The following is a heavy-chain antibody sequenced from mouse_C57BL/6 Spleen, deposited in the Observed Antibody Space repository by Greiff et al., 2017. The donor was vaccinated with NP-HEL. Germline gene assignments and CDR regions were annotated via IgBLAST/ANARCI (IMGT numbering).Heavy chain of an antibody. V-gene: IGHV5-12*01. J-gene: IGHJ4*01. CDR3: ARRGYSSYAMDY. D-gene: IGHD2-12*01. Sequence: EVQRVESGGGLVQPGGSLKLSCAASGFTFSDYYMYWVRQTPEKRLEWVAYISNGGGSTYYPDTVKGRFTISRDNAKNTLYLQMSRLKSEDTAMYYCARRGYSSYAMDYWGQGTSVTVSS. CDR2: ISNGGGST. CDR1: GFTFSDYY.